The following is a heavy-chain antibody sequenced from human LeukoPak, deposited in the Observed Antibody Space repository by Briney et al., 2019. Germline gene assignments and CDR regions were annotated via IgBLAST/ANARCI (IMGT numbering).Heavy chain of an antibody. Sequence: PSETLSLTCTVSGASISSDYWSWIRQSPGKGLEWIGYLYDSGNTDYNPSLKSRVSISMNTSKNQFSLNLTSVTDADTAVYYCAGRGRRYFRDWAQGTLVTVSS. CDR2: LYDSGNT. J-gene: IGHJ1*01. CDR1: GASISSDY. CDR3: AGRGRRYFRD. V-gene: IGHV4-59*08.